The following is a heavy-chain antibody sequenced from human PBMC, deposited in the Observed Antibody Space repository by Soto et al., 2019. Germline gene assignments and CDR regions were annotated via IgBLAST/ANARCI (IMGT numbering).Heavy chain of an antibody. CDR2: IIPIFGTA. Sequence: GASVKVSCKASGGTFSSYAISWVRQAPGQGLEWMGGIIPIFGTANYAQKFQGRVTITADESTSTAYMELSSLRSEDTAVYYCARDILLIRPAAAPLRVGMDVWGQGTTVTVSS. J-gene: IGHJ6*02. CDR1: GGTFSSYA. D-gene: IGHD6-13*01. V-gene: IGHV1-69*13. CDR3: ARDILLIRPAAAPLRVGMDV.